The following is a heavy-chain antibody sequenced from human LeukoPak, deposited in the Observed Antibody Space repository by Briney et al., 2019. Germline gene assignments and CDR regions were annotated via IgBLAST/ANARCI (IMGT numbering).Heavy chain of an antibody. J-gene: IGHJ4*02. CDR3: ARGEGWYYYGSGSYYVY. CDR2: IIPILGIA. CDR1: GGTFSSYT. V-gene: IGHV1-69*02. D-gene: IGHD3-10*01. Sequence: SVKVSCKASGGTFSSYTISWVRQAPGQGLEWMGRIIPILGIANYAQKFQGRVTITADKSTSTAYMELSSLRSEDTAVYYCARGEGWYYYGSGSYYVYWGQGTLVTVSS.